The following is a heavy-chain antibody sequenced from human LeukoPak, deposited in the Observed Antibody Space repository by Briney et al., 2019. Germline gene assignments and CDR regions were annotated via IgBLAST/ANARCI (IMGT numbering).Heavy chain of an antibody. Sequence: GGSLRLSCAASGFSFVNNAMGWVRQAPGKGLEWVSGICASGRCTFYAAPVRGRFTVSRDNFKNSLYLQMNNLRAEDTAVYYCAKYINVPGTQLLGDYWGQGALVTVSS. V-gene: IGHV3-23*01. J-gene: IGHJ4*02. D-gene: IGHD1-1*01. CDR2: ICASGRCT. CDR1: GFSFVNNA. CDR3: AKYINVPGTQLLGDY.